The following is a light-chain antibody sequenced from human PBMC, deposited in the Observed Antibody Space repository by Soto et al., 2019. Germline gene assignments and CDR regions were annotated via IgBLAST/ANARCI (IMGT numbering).Light chain of an antibody. Sequence: EIVLTKSPGTLSLSPGVSPPLSGRARQSVSSIYVAWYQQNPGQAPSLLIYGASSRATGIPDRFSGSGSGTDFTLTIRRLEPEDLAVYYCQQHNNWPPQTFGQGNKVAIK. V-gene: IGKV3-20*01. CDR1: QSVSSIY. J-gene: IGKJ1*01. CDR3: QQHNNWPPQT. CDR2: GAS.